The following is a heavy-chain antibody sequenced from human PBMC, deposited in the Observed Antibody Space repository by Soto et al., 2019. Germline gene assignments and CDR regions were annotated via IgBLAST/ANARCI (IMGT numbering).Heavy chain of an antibody. Sequence: QVHLVQSGAELKKPGSSVRVSCKASGDTFNFYTINWVRQAPGLGLEWMGRTNPILSMSNSALKFQGRLSISADKSTSTAYMDLRRLRSDDTAVYYCATSYGSGRQEFDYCGQGALVTGYS. CDR2: TNPILSMS. V-gene: IGHV1-69*02. J-gene: IGHJ4*02. D-gene: IGHD3-10*01. CDR1: GDTFNFYT. CDR3: ATSYGSGRQEFDY.